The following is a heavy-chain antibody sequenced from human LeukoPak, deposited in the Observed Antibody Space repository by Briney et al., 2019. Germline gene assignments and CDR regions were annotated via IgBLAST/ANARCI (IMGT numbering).Heavy chain of an antibody. CDR3: AKDYPGLREQGPFDY. D-gene: IGHD3-16*01. Sequence: SETLSLTCTVSGGSISSSSYYWGWIRQPPGKGLEWIGSIYYSGSTYYNPSLKSRVTISVDTSKNQFSLKLSSVTAADTAVYYCAKDYPGLREQGPFDYWGQGTLVTVSS. V-gene: IGHV4-39*02. J-gene: IGHJ4*02. CDR1: GGSISSSSYY. CDR2: IYYSGST.